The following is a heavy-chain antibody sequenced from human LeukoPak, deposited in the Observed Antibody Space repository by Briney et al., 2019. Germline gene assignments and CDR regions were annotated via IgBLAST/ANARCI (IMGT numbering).Heavy chain of an antibody. J-gene: IGHJ4*02. V-gene: IGHV2-5*02. CDR2: IYWDDDK. CDR3: AHLYCSGGCRYSAFGY. CDR1: GFSLSTSGVG. Sequence: SGPTLVKPTQPLTLTCTFSGFSLSTSGVGVGWIRQPPGQALEWLALIYWDDDKRYSPSLKNRVTITKDTSKNQVVLTMTNMDPVDTATYYCAHLYCSGGCRYSAFGYWGLGTLVTVSS. D-gene: IGHD2-15*01.